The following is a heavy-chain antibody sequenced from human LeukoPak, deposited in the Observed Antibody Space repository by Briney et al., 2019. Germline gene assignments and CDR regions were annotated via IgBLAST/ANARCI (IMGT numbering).Heavy chain of an antibody. D-gene: IGHD3-10*01. CDR2: FWYDGNRE. CDR3: ANGYYYGSGSYYKEAFDI. CDR1: GLTFSGYG. J-gene: IGHJ3*02. V-gene: IGHV3-33*06. Sequence: PGKSLRLSCAASGLTFSGYGIHWVRQAPGKGLEWVSVFWYDGNREYYADSVKGRFTISRDSSKNTLYLQMNSLRAEDTAVYYCANGYYYGSGSYYKEAFDIWGQGTMVTVSS.